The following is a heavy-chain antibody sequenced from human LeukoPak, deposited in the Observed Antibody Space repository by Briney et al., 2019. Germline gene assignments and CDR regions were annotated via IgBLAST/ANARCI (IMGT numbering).Heavy chain of an antibody. V-gene: IGHV1-2*02. CDR3: ARAGCSSTSCLTIDNWFDP. J-gene: IGHJ5*02. Sequence: ASVKVSCKASGYTFTSYYMHWVRQAPGQGLEWMGWINPNSGGTNYAQKFQGRVTMTRDTSISTAYMELSRLRSDDTAVYYCARAGCSSTSCLTIDNWFDPWGQGTLVTVSS. CDR2: INPNSGGT. D-gene: IGHD2-2*01. CDR1: GYTFTSYY.